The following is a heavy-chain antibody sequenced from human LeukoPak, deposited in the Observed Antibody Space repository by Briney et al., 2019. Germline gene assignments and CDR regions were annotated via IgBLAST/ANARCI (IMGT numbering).Heavy chain of an antibody. CDR1: GFTFSSYA. CDR2: ISGSGGST. CDR3: AKGAYCSGGRCYLGDLDY. D-gene: IGHD2-15*01. J-gene: IGHJ4*02. V-gene: IGHV3-23*01. Sequence: GGSLRLSCAASGFTFSSYAMSWVRQAPGKGLEWVSAISGSGGSTYYADSVKGRFTISRDNSKNTLYLQMNSLRAEDTAVYYCAKGAYCSGGRCYLGDLDYWGQGTLVTVSS.